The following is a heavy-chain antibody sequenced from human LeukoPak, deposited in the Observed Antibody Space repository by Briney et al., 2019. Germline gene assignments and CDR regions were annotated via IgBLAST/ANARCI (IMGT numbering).Heavy chain of an antibody. V-gene: IGHV6-1*01. J-gene: IGHJ6*03. CDR3: TRVRYSNSFYFYHMDV. CDR2: AFYRSQWHT. D-gene: IGHD6-6*01. Sequence: SQTLSLTCVLFGDSVSSNSAAWHWIRQSPSRGLEWLGRAFYRSQWHTEYAPSVKSRITIKADTAKNQFSLQMNSVTPKDTAVYYCTRVRYSNSFYFYHMDVWGKGTTVTV. CDR1: GDSVSSNSAA.